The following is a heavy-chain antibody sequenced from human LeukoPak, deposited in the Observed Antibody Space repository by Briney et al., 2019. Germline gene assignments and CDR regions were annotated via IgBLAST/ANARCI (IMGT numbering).Heavy chain of an antibody. V-gene: IGHV3-23*01. Sequence: GGSLRLSCAASGFTFSSSAMSWVRQVPGKGLEWVSAISGSGGSTYYADSVKGRFAISRDNSKNTLYLQMNSLRAEDTAVYYCAKTKPDSSRFLAQLVRRSGSYYFDYWGQGTLVTVSS. J-gene: IGHJ4*02. D-gene: IGHD6-13*01. CDR2: ISGSGGST. CDR3: AKTKPDSSRFLAQLVRRSGSYYFDY. CDR1: GFTFSSSA.